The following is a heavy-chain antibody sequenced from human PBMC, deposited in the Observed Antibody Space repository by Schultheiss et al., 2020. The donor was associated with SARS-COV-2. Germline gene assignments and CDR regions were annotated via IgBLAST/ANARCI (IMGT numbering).Heavy chain of an antibody. CDR3: AGSSSWYRNWFDP. CDR2: IYTSGST. V-gene: IGHV4-59*10. Sequence: SETLSLTCAVYGGSFSGYYWSWIRQPAGKGLEWIGRIYTSGSTYYNPSLKSRVTISVDTSKNQFSLKLSSVTAADTAVYYCAGSSSWYRNWFDPWGQGTLVTVSS. D-gene: IGHD6-13*01. CDR1: GGSFSGYY. J-gene: IGHJ5*02.